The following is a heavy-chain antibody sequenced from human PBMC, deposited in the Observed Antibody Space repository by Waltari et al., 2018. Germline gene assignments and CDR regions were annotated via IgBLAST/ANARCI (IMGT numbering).Heavy chain of an antibody. V-gene: IGHV3-21*01. CDR2: ISSSSSYI. Sequence: EVQLVESGGGLVKPGGSLRLSCAASGFTFSSYSMNWVRQAPGKGLEWVSSISSSSSYIYYADSVKGRFTISRDNAKNSLYLQMNSLSAEDTAVYYCAREGRITIFGVVDYYYYGMDVWGQGTTVTVSS. D-gene: IGHD3-3*01. J-gene: IGHJ6*02. CDR3: AREGRITIFGVVDYYYYGMDV. CDR1: GFTFSSYS.